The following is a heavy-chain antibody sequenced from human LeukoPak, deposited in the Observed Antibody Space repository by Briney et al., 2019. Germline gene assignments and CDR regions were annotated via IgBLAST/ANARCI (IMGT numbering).Heavy chain of an antibody. Sequence: SETLSLTGTVSGYSISSNYYWGWIRQPPGKGLEWIGSIYHSGSTYYNPSLKSRVTISVDTSKNQFSLKVRSVTAADTAVYYCARSRGRLAQLDFWGQGTLVTVSS. CDR2: IYHSGST. V-gene: IGHV4-38-2*02. J-gene: IGHJ4*02. CDR1: GYSISSNYY. D-gene: IGHD6-25*01. CDR3: ARSRGRLAQLDF.